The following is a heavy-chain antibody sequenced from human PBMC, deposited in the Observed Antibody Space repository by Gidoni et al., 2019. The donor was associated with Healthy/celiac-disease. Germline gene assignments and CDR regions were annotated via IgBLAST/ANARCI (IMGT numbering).Heavy chain of an antibody. V-gene: IGHV3-30-3*01. Sequence: QVQLVESGGGVVQPGRALRLSCAASGFPFSSYAMHWGRQAPGKGLEWVAVISYDGSNKYYADSVKGRFTISRDNSKNTLYLQMNSRRAEDTAVYYCARPDYGGNFPYFDYWGQGTLVTVSS. CDR2: ISYDGSNK. CDR1: GFPFSSYA. CDR3: ARPDYGGNFPYFDY. J-gene: IGHJ4*02. D-gene: IGHD4-17*01.